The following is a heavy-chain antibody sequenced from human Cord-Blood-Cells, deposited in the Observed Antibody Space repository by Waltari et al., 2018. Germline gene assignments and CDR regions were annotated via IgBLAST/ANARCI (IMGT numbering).Heavy chain of an antibody. CDR3: ARGLSRAARPYYFDY. D-gene: IGHD6-6*01. Sequence: EVQLVASGGGLVQPGGSLRLSCAASGFTFSSYWMSWVRQAPGKGLEWVANIKQDGSEKYYVDSVKGRFTISRDNAKNSLYLQMNSLRAEDTAVYYCARGLSRAARPYYFDYWGQGTLVTVSS. J-gene: IGHJ4*02. CDR2: IKQDGSEK. V-gene: IGHV3-7*01. CDR1: GFTFSSYW.